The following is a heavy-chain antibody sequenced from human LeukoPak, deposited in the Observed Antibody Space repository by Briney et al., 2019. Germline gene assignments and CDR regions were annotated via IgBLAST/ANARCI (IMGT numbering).Heavy chain of an antibody. D-gene: IGHD1-26*01. CDR2: IYSGGST. CDR3: AKEVGVTTRGSFAY. Sequence: GGSLRLSCAASGFTVSSNYMSWVRQAPGKGLEWVSVIYSGGSTYYADSVKGRFTIPRDNSKNTPYLQMNSLRDEDTAVYYCAKEVGVTTRGSFAYWGQGTLVTVSS. V-gene: IGHV3-53*05. CDR1: GFTVSSNY. J-gene: IGHJ4*02.